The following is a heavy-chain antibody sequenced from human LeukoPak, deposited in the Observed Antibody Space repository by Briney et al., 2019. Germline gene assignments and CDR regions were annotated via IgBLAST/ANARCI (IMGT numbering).Heavy chain of an antibody. V-gene: IGHV4-61*01. D-gene: IGHD6-13*01. Sequence: PSETLSLTCSVSGGSVSSGSSYWSWIRQPPGKGLEWIGYIYYSGSTNYNPSLKSRVTISVDTAKNQFSLKLSSVTAADTAVYYCARSLKPAVAPVGVWGKGTTVTVSS. CDR2: IYYSGST. J-gene: IGHJ6*04. CDR3: ARSLKPAVAPVGV. CDR1: GGSVSSGSSY.